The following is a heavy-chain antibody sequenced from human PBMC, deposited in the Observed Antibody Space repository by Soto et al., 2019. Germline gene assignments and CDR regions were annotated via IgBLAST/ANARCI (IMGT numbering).Heavy chain of an antibody. D-gene: IGHD2-15*01. V-gene: IGHV1-18*01. CDR2: IDTSIGHT. CDR1: GYTFSDFG. Sequence: ASVKVSCKTSGYTFSDFGITWVRQAPGQGLEWMGWIDTSIGHTNFAQKFDDRVTMTTDTSTNTAYMDLRRLRSDDTAVYYCARASYCSEGTCTTWFHPWGQGTLVTVSS. CDR3: ARASYCSEGTCTTWFHP. J-gene: IGHJ5*02.